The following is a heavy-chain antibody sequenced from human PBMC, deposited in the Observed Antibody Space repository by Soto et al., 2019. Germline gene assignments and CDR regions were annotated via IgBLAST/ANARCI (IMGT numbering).Heavy chain of an antibody. CDR3: ARGPRITWGAAGGMDV. Sequence: QVQLVQSGAEVKKPGASVKVSCKASGYTFTGYYMHWVRQAPGQGLEWMGWINPNSGGTNYAQKFQGWVTMTRDTSISTAYMELTRLRSDDTAVYYCARGPRITWGAAGGMDVWGQGTTVTVSS. CDR1: GYTFTGYY. CDR2: INPNSGGT. V-gene: IGHV1-2*04. J-gene: IGHJ6*02. D-gene: IGHD6-25*01.